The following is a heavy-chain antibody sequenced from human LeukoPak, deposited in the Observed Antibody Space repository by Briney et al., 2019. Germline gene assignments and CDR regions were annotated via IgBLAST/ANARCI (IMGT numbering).Heavy chain of an antibody. CDR2: MWADGYTY. Sequence: PGRTLRLSCAASGFTFNGYGMHWVRQAPGKGLEWVAIMWADGYTYHYADSVRGRFTVSRDNSKNTVYLQMNSLEAEDTAVYYCAKKGGTGWSENWFDAWGQGTLVTVSS. CDR1: GFTFNGYG. CDR3: AKKGGTGWSENWFDA. J-gene: IGHJ5*02. V-gene: IGHV3-33*06. D-gene: IGHD6-19*01.